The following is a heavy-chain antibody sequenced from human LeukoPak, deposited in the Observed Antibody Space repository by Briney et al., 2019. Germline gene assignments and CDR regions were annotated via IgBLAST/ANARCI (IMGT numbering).Heavy chain of an antibody. Sequence: PSETLSLTCTVSGGSISSYYWSWIRQPPGKGLEWIGYIYSNGRTDYNPSLKSRVTISVDTSKNQFSLKLGSVTAADTAVYYCARESHGDYVDYWGQGTLVTVSS. J-gene: IGHJ4*02. CDR1: GGSISSYY. V-gene: IGHV4-59*01. CDR3: ARESHGDYVDY. D-gene: IGHD4-17*01. CDR2: IYSNGRT.